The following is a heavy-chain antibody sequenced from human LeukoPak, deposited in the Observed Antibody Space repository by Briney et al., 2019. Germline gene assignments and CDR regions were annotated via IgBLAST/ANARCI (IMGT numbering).Heavy chain of an antibody. J-gene: IGHJ4*02. CDR2: ISRSGGST. Sequence: GGSLRLSCAASGFTFSSYAMSWVRQAPGQGLEWVSAISRSGGSTYYADSVKGRFTISRDNSKNTLYLQMNSLRAEDTAVYYCAKDPGGDYVSYFDYWGQGTLVTVSS. CDR3: AKDPGGDYVSYFDY. CDR1: GFTFSSYA. D-gene: IGHD4-17*01. V-gene: IGHV3-23*01.